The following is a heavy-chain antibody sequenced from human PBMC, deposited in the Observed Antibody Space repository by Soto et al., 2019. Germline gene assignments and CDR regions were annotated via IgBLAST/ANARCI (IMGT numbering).Heavy chain of an antibody. CDR3: ACSGFLEWPKHYYSYYMDV. J-gene: IGHJ6*03. CDR1: GGTFSSYT. CDR2: IIPILGIA. V-gene: IGHV1-69*02. Sequence: ASVKVSCKASGGTFSSYTISWVRQAPGQGLEWMGRIIPILGIANYAQKFQGRVTITADKSTSTAYMELSSLRSEDTAVYYCACSGFLEWPKHYYSYYMDVWGKGTTVTVPS. D-gene: IGHD3-3*01.